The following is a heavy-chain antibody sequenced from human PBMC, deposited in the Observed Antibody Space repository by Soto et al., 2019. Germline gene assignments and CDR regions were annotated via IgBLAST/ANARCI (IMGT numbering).Heavy chain of an antibody. D-gene: IGHD4-17*01. CDR2: TKRDASET. V-gene: IGHV3-7*01. CDR1: GVNFSSYW. CDR3: ARPPVKGIHV. Sequence: GGSLRLSCEGTGVNFSSYWMHWVRQAPGKGLEWVANTKRDASETYYADSVKGRFTISRDNARNSLYLQMNSLRVEDTAVYYCARPPVKGIHVWGQGTTVTVSS. J-gene: IGHJ6*02.